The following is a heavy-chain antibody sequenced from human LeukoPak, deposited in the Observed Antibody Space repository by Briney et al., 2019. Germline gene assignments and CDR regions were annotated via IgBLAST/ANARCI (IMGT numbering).Heavy chain of an antibody. CDR1: GGSFSGYY. V-gene: IGHV4-34*01. Sequence: SETLSLTCAVHGGSFSGYYWSWIRQPPGKGLEWIGEINHSGSTNYNPSLKSRVTISVDTSKNQFSLKLSSVTAADTAVYYCARGTPYSSGWTAFDYWGQGTLVTVSS. CDR3: ARGTPYSSGWTAFDY. CDR2: INHSGST. D-gene: IGHD6-19*01. J-gene: IGHJ4*02.